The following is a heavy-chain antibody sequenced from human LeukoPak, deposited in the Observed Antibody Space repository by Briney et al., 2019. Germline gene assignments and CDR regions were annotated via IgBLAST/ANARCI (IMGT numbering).Heavy chain of an antibody. CDR1: GFTFSNYG. V-gene: IGHV3-23*01. Sequence: PGGSLRLSCVASGFTFSNYGMNWVRQAPGKGLEWVSGIVGSGVTTYYADSVKGRFTISRDNAKNSLYLQMNSLRAEDTAVYYCARDLARRAFDIWGQGTMVTVSS. CDR3: ARDLARRAFDI. J-gene: IGHJ3*02. CDR2: IVGSGVTT. D-gene: IGHD6-6*01.